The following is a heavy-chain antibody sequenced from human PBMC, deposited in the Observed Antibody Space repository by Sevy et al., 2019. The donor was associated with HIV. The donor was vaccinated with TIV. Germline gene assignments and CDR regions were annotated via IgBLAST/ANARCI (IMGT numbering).Heavy chain of an antibody. Sequence: WGSLRLSCAASGFTFSSYGMHWVRQAPGKGLEWVAVISYDGSNKYYADSVKGRFTISRDNSKNTLYLQMNSLRAEDTAVYYCAKDQSWGNSDYYDSSGYYLFDYWGQGTLVTVSS. CDR2: ISYDGSNK. V-gene: IGHV3-30*18. J-gene: IGHJ4*02. CDR1: GFTFSSYG. CDR3: AKDQSWGNSDYYDSSGYYLFDY. D-gene: IGHD3-22*01.